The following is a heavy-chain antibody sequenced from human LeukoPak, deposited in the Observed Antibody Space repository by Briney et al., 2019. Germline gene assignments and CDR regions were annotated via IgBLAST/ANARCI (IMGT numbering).Heavy chain of an antibody. D-gene: IGHD6-13*01. CDR1: GFTFSSYG. Sequence: PGGSLRLSCAASGFTFSSYGMHWVRQAPGKGLEWVAVISYDGSNKYYADSVKGRFTISRDNSKNTLYLQMNSLRAEDTAVYYCARDSSFGSVAAAGTCGYWGQGTLVTVSS. CDR2: ISYDGSNK. V-gene: IGHV3-30*03. CDR3: ARDSSFGSVAAAGTCGY. J-gene: IGHJ4*02.